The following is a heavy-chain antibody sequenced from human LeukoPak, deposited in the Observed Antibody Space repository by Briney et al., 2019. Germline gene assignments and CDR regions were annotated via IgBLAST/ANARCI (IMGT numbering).Heavy chain of an antibody. J-gene: IGHJ5*02. CDR3: ARDMSWFDP. Sequence: ASVKVSCKASGYTFTGYYIHWVRQAPGQGLDWMGWINPNSGGTNYAQKFQGRVTMTTDTSINTAYMELSRLRSDDTAVYYCARDMSWFDPWGQGTLVTVSS. D-gene: IGHD3-16*01. CDR2: INPNSGGT. CDR1: GYTFTGYY. V-gene: IGHV1-2*02.